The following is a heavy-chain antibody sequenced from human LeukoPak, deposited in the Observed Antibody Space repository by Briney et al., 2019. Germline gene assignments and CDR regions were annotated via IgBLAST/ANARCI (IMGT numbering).Heavy chain of an antibody. J-gene: IGHJ6*02. CDR3: ARGRGYCSSTSCYDYYYYYYGMDV. Sequence: ASVKVSCKASGYTFTSYDINWVRQATGQGLEWMGWMNPNSGNTGYAQKFQGRVTMTRNTSISTAYMELSSLRSEDTAVYYCARGRGYCSSTSCYDYYYYYYGMDVWGQGTTVTVSS. CDR2: MNPNSGNT. CDR1: GYTFTSYD. V-gene: IGHV1-8*01. D-gene: IGHD2-2*01.